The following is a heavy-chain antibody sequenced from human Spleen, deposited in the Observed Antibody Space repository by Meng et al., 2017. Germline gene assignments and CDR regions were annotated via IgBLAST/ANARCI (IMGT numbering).Heavy chain of an antibody. V-gene: IGHV3-74*01. CDR2: INNDGSST. D-gene: IGHD2-8*01. J-gene: IGHJ5*02. Sequence: VQLVESGGGVVQPGRSLRLSCAASGFTFSSYAMHWVRQAPGKGLVWVSRINNDGSSTIYADSVKGRFTISRDNAKNTLYLQMNSLRAEDTAVYYCARDSYGVHHWGQGTLVTVSS. CDR1: GFTFSSYA. CDR3: ARDSYGVHH.